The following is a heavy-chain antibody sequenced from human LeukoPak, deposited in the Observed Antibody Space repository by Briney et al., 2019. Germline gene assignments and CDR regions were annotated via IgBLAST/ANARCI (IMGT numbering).Heavy chain of an antibody. CDR3: ARSSSYGRVNYFDY. J-gene: IGHJ4*02. V-gene: IGHV1-46*01. D-gene: IGHD4-17*01. CDR1: GYTFTIYY. Sequence: ASVTVSCKASGYTFTIYYMHWVRQAPGQGIEWMGIIAPSGGSTSYAQKFQGRVSITRDTSTSIVYMELSSLRSEDTAVYYCARSSSYGRVNYFDYWGQGTLVTVSS. CDR2: IAPSGGST.